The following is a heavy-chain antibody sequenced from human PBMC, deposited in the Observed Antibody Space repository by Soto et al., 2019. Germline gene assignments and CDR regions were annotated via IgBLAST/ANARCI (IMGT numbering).Heavy chain of an antibody. V-gene: IGHV1-69*02. J-gene: IGHJ4*02. Sequence: QVPLVQSGAEVKKPGSSVKVSCKASGGTFSSYTISWVRQAPGQGLEWMGRIIPILGIANYAQKFQGRVTITADKSTSTAYMELSSLRSEDTAVYYCARVDMVATTRAYDYWGQGTLVTVSS. CDR1: GGTFSSYT. D-gene: IGHD5-12*01. CDR2: IIPILGIA. CDR3: ARVDMVATTRAYDY.